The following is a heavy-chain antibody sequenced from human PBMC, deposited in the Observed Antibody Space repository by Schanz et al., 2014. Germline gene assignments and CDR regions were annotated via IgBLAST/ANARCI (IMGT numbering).Heavy chain of an antibody. CDR3: ARDHTTESYYSAGPPIDY. CDR1: GFSFGTYA. J-gene: IGHJ4*02. V-gene: IGHV3-64*04. D-gene: IGHD1-26*01. CDR2: ISHDGYST. Sequence: VQLLESGGGLVQPGGSLRLSCAASGFSFGTYAMSWVRQAPGKGLEYVSAISHDGYSTYYADSVKGRFTISRDNSKNTLFLQMNSLRAEDTAVYYCARDHTTESYYSAGPPIDYWGQGTLLTVSS.